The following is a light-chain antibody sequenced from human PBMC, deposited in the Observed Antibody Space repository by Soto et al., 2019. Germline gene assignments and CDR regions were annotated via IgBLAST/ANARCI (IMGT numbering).Light chain of an antibody. Sequence: EVVMTHSPATLSVSPGERATLSCRASQTISTNLAWYQQKPGQAPRFLIYGASTRAAGIPARFSGSGSGTEFTLIISSLQSEDFAVYYCQDYSDWPTWTFGQGTKVDIK. J-gene: IGKJ1*01. CDR1: QTISTN. CDR2: GAS. V-gene: IGKV3-15*01. CDR3: QDYSDWPTWT.